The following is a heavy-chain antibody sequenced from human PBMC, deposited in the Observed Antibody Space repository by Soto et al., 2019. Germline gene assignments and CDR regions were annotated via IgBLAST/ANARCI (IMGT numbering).Heavy chain of an antibody. CDR3: AKFDYDILTGYAAFDL. J-gene: IGHJ4*02. CDR2: ISGSGGST. D-gene: IGHD3-9*01. Sequence: GGSLRLSCAASGFTFSSYAMSWVRQAPGKGLEWVSAISGSGGSTYYADSVKGRFTISRDNSKNTLYLQMNSLRAEDTAVYYCAKFDYDILTGYAAFDLWGQGTLVTVSS. V-gene: IGHV3-23*01. CDR1: GFTFSSYA.